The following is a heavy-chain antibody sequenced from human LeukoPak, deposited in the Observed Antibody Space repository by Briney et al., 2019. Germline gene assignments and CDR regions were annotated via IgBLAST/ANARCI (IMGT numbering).Heavy chain of an antibody. CDR2: INPNSGGT. Sequence: ASVKVSCKASGYTFTGYYMHWVRQAPGQGLEWMGWINPNSGGTNYAQKFQGRVTMTRDTSISTAYMELSRLRSDDTAVYYCARETMIGSAIGGWFDPWGQGTLVTVSS. CDR1: GYTFTGYY. D-gene: IGHD3-22*01. CDR3: ARETMIGSAIGGWFDP. V-gene: IGHV1-2*02. J-gene: IGHJ5*02.